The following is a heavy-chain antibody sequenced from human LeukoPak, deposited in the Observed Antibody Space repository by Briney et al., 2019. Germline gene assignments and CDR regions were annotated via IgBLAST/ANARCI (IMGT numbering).Heavy chain of an antibody. CDR2: INHSGST. CDR3: AGGGFSSSSRPWFDP. V-gene: IGHV4-34*01. D-gene: IGHD6-6*01. Sequence: SETLSLTCAVYGGSFSGYYWSWIRQPPGKGLEWIGEINHSGSTNYNPSLKSRVTISVDTSKNQFSLKLSSVTAADTAVYYCAGGGFSSSSRPWFDPWGQGTLVTVSS. J-gene: IGHJ5*02. CDR1: GGSFSGYY.